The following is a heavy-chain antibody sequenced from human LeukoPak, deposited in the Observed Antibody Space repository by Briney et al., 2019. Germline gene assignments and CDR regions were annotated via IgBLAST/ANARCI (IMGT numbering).Heavy chain of an antibody. J-gene: IGHJ3*02. Sequence: GASVKVSCKASGGTFISYAISWVRQAPGQGLEWMGGIIPIFGTANYAQKFQGRVTITADESTSTAYMELSSLRSEGTAVYYCAGTPDIVVVPAAYDAFDIWGQGTMVTVSS. D-gene: IGHD2-2*01. CDR1: GGTFISYA. V-gene: IGHV1-69*13. CDR2: IIPIFGTA. CDR3: AGTPDIVVVPAAYDAFDI.